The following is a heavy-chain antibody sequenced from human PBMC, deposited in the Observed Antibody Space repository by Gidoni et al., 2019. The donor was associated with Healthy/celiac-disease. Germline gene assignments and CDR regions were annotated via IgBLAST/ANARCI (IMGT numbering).Heavy chain of an antibody. CDR1: GGTFSSYP. CDR2: IIPILGRA. Sequence: QVQLVQSGAEVKKPGSSVKVSCKASGGTFSSYPISWVRQAPGQGLEWMGRIIPILGRANYARKFQGRVTITADKSTSTAYMELSSLRSEDTAVYYCARGEDIVVVPAAMRGGNWFDPWGQGTLVTVSS. J-gene: IGHJ5*02. V-gene: IGHV1-69*02. D-gene: IGHD2-2*01. CDR3: ARGEDIVVVPAAMRGGNWFDP.